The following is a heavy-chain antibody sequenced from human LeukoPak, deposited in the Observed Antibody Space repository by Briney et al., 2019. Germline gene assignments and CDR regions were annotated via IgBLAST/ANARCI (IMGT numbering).Heavy chain of an antibody. V-gene: IGHV3-21*01. CDR1: GFTFSSCS. CDR3: ARARYYYDPADY. J-gene: IGHJ4*02. D-gene: IGHD3-22*01. CDR2: ISSSSSYI. Sequence: GGSLRLSCAASGFTFSSCSMNWVRQAPGKGLKWVSSISSSSSYIYYADSVKGRFTISRDNAKNSLYLQMNSLRAEDTAVYYCARARYYYDPADYWVQGTLVTVSS.